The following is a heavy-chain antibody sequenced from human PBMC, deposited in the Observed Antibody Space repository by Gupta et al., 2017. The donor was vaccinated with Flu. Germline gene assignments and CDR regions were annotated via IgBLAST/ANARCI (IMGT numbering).Heavy chain of an antibody. J-gene: IGHJ2*01. Sequence: QVQLQESGPGLVKPSQTLSLTCTVSGGSISSGGYYWSWIRQHPGKGLEWIGYIYYSGSTYYNPSLKSRVTISVDTSKNQFSLKLSSVTAADTAVYYCARSNYAPRSARYWYFDLWGRGTLVTVSS. V-gene: IGHV4-31*03. CDR2: IYYSGST. CDR1: GGSISSGGYY. D-gene: IGHD4/OR15-4a*01. CDR3: ARSNYAPRSARYWYFDL.